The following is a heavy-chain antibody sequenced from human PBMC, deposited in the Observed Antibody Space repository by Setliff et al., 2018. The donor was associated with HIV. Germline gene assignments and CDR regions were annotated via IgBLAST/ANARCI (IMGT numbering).Heavy chain of an antibody. V-gene: IGHV1-46*01. CDR2: INPGGGST. Sequence: ASVMVSCKASGYTFTSYYMHWVRQAPGQGLEWVGVINPGGGSTTYAQKFQGRVTMTRDTSTSTVYMELSSLRSQDTAMYYCARGWGGQDSYYYGMDVWGQGTTVTVSS. CDR3: ARGWGGQDSYYYGMDV. D-gene: IGHD3-16*01. CDR1: GYTFTSYY. J-gene: IGHJ6*02.